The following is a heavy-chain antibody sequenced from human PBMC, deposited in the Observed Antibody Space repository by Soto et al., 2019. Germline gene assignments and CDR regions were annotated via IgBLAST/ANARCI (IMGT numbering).Heavy chain of an antibody. CDR3: ATVRSRWNIDY. V-gene: IGHV4-30-2*05. J-gene: IGHJ4*02. CDR1: GGSISSGGYS. D-gene: IGHD6-13*01. CDR2: IYHSGST. Sequence: PSETLSLTCAVSGGSISSGGYSWSWIRQPPGKGLEWIGYIYHSGSTYYNPSLKSRVTISVDTSKNQFSLQLTSVTAADTAVYYCATVRSRWNIDYWGQGTLVTVSS.